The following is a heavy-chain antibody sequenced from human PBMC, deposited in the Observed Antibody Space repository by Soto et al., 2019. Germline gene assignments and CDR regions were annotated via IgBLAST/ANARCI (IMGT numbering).Heavy chain of an antibody. Sequence: QLQLQESGPGLVKPSETLSLTCTVSGGSISSSSYYWGWIRQPPGKGLEWIGSIDYSGSTYYNPSLKVRVTISVDTPKNQFSLKLSSVAAADTAVYYCATHIVVVPADIVSAFDIWGQGTMVTVSS. CDR1: GGSISSSSYY. CDR3: ATHIVVVPADIVSAFDI. V-gene: IGHV4-39*01. J-gene: IGHJ3*02. CDR2: IDYSGST. D-gene: IGHD2-2*01.